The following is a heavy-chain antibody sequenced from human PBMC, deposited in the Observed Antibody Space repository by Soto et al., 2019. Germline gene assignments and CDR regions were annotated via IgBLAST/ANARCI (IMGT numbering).Heavy chain of an antibody. CDR1: GFTFSSYG. J-gene: IGHJ4*02. D-gene: IGHD3-3*01. V-gene: IGHV3-33*01. Sequence: VQLVESGGGVVQPGRSLRLSCAASGFTFSSYGMHWVRQAPGKGLEWVAVIWYDGSNKYYADSVKGRFTISRDNSKNTLYLQMNSLRAEDTAVYYCARAASLLRFLEWSRAGYFDYWGQGTLVTVSS. CDR2: IWYDGSNK. CDR3: ARAASLLRFLEWSRAGYFDY.